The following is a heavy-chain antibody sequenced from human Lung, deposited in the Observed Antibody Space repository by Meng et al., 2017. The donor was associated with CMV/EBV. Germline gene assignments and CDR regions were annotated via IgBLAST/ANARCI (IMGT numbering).Heavy chain of an antibody. D-gene: IGHD3-16*01. Sequence: ASVXVSXXGSGYYFNAFGISWMRQAPGQGLEWMGWINTANGAPRYAQRFQGRVTMTTDKSTATSYMELRSLTSDDTAVYYCARRRGVYHFLEGGGDAYFDYWGQGXPVTVSS. V-gene: IGHV1-18*01. CDR3: ARRRGVYHFLEGGGDAYFDY. CDR2: INTANGAP. CDR1: GYYFNAFG. J-gene: IGHJ4*02.